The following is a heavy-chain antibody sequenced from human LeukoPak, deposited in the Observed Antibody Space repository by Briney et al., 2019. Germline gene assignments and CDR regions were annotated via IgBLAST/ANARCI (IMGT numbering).Heavy chain of an antibody. CDR2: IKQDGSEK. CDR3: AKDRDDYVWGSYLGAFDI. V-gene: IGHV3-7*03. Sequence: PGGSLRLSCAASGFIFSSYWMSWVRQAPGKGLEWVANIKQDGSEKYYVDSVKGRFTISRDNSKNTLYLQMNSLRAKDTAVFYCAKDRDDYVWGSYLGAFDIWGQGTMVTVSS. CDR1: GFIFSSYW. D-gene: IGHD3-16*01. J-gene: IGHJ3*02.